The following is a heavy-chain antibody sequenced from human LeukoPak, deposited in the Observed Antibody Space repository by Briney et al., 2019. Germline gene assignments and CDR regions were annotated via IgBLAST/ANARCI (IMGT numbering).Heavy chain of an antibody. CDR2: ISSSGGTI. J-gene: IGHJ4*02. D-gene: IGHD3-10*01. CDR1: GFTFSSYE. CDR3: ARDRAQDY. V-gene: IGHV3-48*03. Sequence: TGGTLRLSCAASGFTFSSYEMNWVRQAPGKGLEWVSYISSSGGTIYFADSVKGRFTISRDNAKNSLYLQMNSLRAEDTAVYYCARDRAQDYWGQGTLVTVSS.